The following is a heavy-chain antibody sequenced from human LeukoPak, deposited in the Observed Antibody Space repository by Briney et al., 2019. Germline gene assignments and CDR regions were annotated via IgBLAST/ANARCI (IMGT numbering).Heavy chain of an antibody. Sequence: GGSLRLSCAASGFTFSSYAMHLVRQAPGKGLEWVAFIRYDGNNKYCVDSVKGRFTISRDNSKNTLYLQMNSLRAEDTAVYYCARADYDILTGYYLDYWGQGTLVTVSS. CDR3: ARADYDILTGYYLDY. D-gene: IGHD3-9*01. CDR1: GFTFSSYA. CDR2: IRYDGNNK. V-gene: IGHV3-30*02. J-gene: IGHJ4*02.